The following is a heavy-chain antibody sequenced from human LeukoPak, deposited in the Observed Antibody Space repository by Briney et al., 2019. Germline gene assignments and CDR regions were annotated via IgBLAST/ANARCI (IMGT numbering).Heavy chain of an antibody. CDR3: ARDRTRDGYNQGRVFDY. CDR2: IWYDGSNK. Sequence: PGKSLRLSCAASGFTFSGFGMHWVRQAPGKGLEWVAVIWYDGSNKYYADSVKGRFTISRDNPKNTLYLQMNSLRAEDTAVYYCARDRTRDGYNQGRVFDYWGQGTLVTVSS. V-gene: IGHV3-33*01. CDR1: GFTFSGFG. J-gene: IGHJ4*02. D-gene: IGHD5-24*01.